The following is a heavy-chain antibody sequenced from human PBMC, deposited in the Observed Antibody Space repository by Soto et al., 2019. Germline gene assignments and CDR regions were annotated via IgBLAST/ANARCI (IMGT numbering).Heavy chain of an antibody. CDR2: IYNNGRT. Sequence: PGGSLRLSCTASGFTVGNNYMTWVRQAPGKGLEWVSVIYNNGRTYYIDSVKGRFIISRDDSENTLYLQLNSLRAEDTAVYYCAKYQPGTASWVDPWGQGTLVTVSS. CDR3: AKYQPGTASWVDP. CDR1: GFTVGNNY. J-gene: IGHJ5*02. V-gene: IGHV3-66*01. D-gene: IGHD1-7*01.